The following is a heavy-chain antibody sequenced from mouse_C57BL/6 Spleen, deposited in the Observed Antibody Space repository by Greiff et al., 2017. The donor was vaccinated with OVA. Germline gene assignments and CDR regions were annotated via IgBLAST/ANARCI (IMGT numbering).Heavy chain of an antibody. CDR1: GFTFSNYW. J-gene: IGHJ2*01. CDR3: TDYGYTGVYYFDY. D-gene: IGHD2-2*01. CDR2: IRLKSDNYAT. V-gene: IGHV6-3*01. Sequence: EVQLVESGGGLVQPGGSMKLSCVASGFTFSNYWMNWVRQSPEKGLEWVAQIRLKSDNYATHYAESVKGRFTISRDDSKSSVYLQMNNLRAEDTGMYYCTDYGYTGVYYFDYWGQGTTLTVSA.